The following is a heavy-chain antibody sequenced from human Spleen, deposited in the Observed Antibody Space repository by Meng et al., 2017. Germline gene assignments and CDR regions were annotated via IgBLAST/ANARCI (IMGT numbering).Heavy chain of an antibody. CDR1: GGSFCGYQ. D-gene: IGHD3-3*01. V-gene: IGHV4-34*01. J-gene: IGHJ4*02. Sequence: QVQLTQWGAGLLKLSEALSLICAFYGGSFCGYQWSWFRQPPGKGLEWIGENNHSGSTNYNPSLKSQVTISVDTSKNQFSLILNSVTAADTAVYFCAGWERSGSGYYYDYWGQGTLVTVSS. CDR2: NNHSGST. CDR3: AGWERSGSGYYYDY.